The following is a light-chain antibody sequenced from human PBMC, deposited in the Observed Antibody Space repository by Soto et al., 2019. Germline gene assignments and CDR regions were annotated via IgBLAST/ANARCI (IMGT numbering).Light chain of an antibody. CDR2: SND. CDR1: SSNIASNT. Sequence: QSVLTQPPSASGAPGQRVTVSCSGSSSNIASNTVNWYQQIPGTAPTILIYSNDQRPSGVPDRFSASKSGTSASLASSGLQPEDEAEYYCASCDDSLNSHVVGAGTKFTVL. V-gene: IGLV1-44*01. J-gene: IGLJ1*01. CDR3: ASCDDSLNSHV.